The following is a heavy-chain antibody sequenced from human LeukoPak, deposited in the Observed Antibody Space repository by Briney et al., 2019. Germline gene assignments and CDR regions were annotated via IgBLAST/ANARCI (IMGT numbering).Heavy chain of an antibody. CDR1: GYSISSGYY. CDR2: IYHSGST. V-gene: IGHV4-38-2*02. Sequence: SETLSLTCTVSGYSISSGYYWGWIRQPPGKGLEWIGSIYHSGSTYYNPSLKSRVTISVDTSKNQFSLKLSSVTAADTAVYYCARVDQAAYSRFDPWGQGTLVTVSS. CDR3: ARVDQAAYSRFDP. J-gene: IGHJ5*02. D-gene: IGHD2-15*01.